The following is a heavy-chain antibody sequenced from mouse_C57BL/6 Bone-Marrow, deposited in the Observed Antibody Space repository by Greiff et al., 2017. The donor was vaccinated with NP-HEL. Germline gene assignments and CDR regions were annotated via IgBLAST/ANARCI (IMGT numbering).Heavy chain of an antibody. J-gene: IGHJ1*03. D-gene: IGHD1-1*01. CDR1: GFTFSSYA. CDR2: ISDGGSYT. CDR3: ARDIPYYYGSSFYWYFDV. Sequence: EVQLVESGGGLVKPGGSLKLSCAASGFTFSSYAMSWVRQTPEKRLEWVATISDGGSYTYYPDNVKGRFTISRDNAKNNLYLQMSHLKSEDTAMYYCARDIPYYYGSSFYWYFDVWGTGTTVTVSS. V-gene: IGHV5-4*01.